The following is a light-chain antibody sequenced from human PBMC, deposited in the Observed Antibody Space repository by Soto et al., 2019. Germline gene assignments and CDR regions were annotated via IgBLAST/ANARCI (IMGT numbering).Light chain of an antibody. CDR2: EVS. V-gene: IGLV2-8*01. J-gene: IGLJ2*01. Sequence: QSALTQPPSASGSPGQSVTISCTGTSSDVGGYNYVSWYQRHPGKAPKLMIYEVSKRPSGVPDRFSGSKSGNTASLSVSGLQAEDEADYYCAAWDDSLNGPGVVFGGGTKLTVL. CDR1: SSDVGGYNY. CDR3: AAWDDSLNGPGVV.